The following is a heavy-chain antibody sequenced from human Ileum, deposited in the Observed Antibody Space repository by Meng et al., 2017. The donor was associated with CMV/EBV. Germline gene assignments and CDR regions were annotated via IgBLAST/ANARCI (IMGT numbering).Heavy chain of an antibody. CDR1: GYTFTNYG. D-gene: IGHD1-26*01. V-gene: IGHV1-18*01. CDR3: ARGKPNLVGATGFDH. Sequence: QVQLVQSGAEVKKPGDSVKVSCRASGYTFTNYGVTWVRQAPEQGLEWMGWINGYTGNTQYSEKIQGRVTMTADTSTATAYMELTSLRSDDTAVYYCARGKPNLVGATGFDHWGQGTLVTVSS. J-gene: IGHJ4*02. CDR2: INGYTGNT.